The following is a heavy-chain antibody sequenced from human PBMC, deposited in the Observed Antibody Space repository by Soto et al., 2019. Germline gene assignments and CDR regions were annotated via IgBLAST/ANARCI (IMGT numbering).Heavy chain of an antibody. V-gene: IGHV4-61*01. CDR3: ARDRFCDFWTCGYYYCGMDV. CDR1: GGSVSSGSYY. D-gene: IGHD3-3*01. CDR2: IYYSGST. J-gene: IGHJ6*02. Sequence: SETLSLTCTVSGGSVSSGSYYWSWIRQPPGKGLEWIGYIYYSGSTNYNPSLKSRVTISVDTSKNQFSLKLSSVTAADTAVYYCARDRFCDFWTCGYYYCGMDVWGQGTTVPVSS.